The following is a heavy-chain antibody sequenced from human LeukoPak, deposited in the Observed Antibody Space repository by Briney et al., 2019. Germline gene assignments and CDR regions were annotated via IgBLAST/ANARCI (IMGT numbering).Heavy chain of an antibody. CDR2: ISYNVSYY. D-gene: IGHD6-13*01. CDR1: GFSVSNNY. V-gene: IGHV3-30*03. J-gene: IGHJ4*02. CDR3: ARGWGGSSWPFDY. Sequence: GGSLRLSCVASGFSVSNNYMHWVRQAPGKGLEWVAFISYNVSYYDYSDSVKGRFTISRDNSKNTLYLQMNSLRPEDAAVYYCARGWGGSSWPFDYWGQGTLVTVSS.